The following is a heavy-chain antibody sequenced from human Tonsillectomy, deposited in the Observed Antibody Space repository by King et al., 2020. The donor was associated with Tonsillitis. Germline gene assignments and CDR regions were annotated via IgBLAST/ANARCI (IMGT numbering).Heavy chain of an antibody. Sequence: QLVQSGAEVKKPGESLKISCKGSGYSFTRYWINWVRQMPGKGLEWMGIIYPGDSDTRYSPSFQGQVTMSADNAISTASLQWSSLKASDTAVSYCARAGLGGAPPWAFDIWGQGTLVTVSS. V-gene: IGHV5-51*01. J-gene: IGHJ3*02. CDR2: IYPGDSDT. D-gene: IGHD2-21*01. CDR1: GYSFTRYW. CDR3: ARAGLGGAPPWAFDI.